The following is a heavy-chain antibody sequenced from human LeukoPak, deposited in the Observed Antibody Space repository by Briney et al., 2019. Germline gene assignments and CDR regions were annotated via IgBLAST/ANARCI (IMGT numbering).Heavy chain of an antibody. D-gene: IGHD3-22*01. J-gene: IGHJ4*02. CDR1: VYTFTSYG. CDR2: ISGYNGNT. V-gene: IGHV1-18*01. Sequence: ASVKVSCKASVYTFTSYGISWVRQAPGQGLEWMGWISGYNGNTNYAQKLQGRVLMTTDTPTSTAYMELSSLRSDDTAVYYGARDYDSSGYYLTTFDYWGQGTLVTVSS. CDR3: ARDYDSSGYYLTTFDY.